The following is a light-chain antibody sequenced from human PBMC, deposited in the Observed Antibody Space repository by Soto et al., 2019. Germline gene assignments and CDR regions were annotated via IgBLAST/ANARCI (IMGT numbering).Light chain of an antibody. J-gene: IGKJ1*01. CDR1: QTVTSNY. CDR3: QQYGSSPTT. Sequence: EIVLTQSPGTLSLSPGERATLSCRASQTVTSNYLAWYQQKPGQAPRLLISRASSRSTGIPDRFSGSGSGTDFALTISRLEPDDFAVYYCQQYGSSPTTFGQGTKVDI. CDR2: RAS. V-gene: IGKV3-20*01.